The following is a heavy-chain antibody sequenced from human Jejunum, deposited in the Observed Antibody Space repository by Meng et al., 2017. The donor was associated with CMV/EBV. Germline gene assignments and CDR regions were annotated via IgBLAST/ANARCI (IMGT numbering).Heavy chain of an antibody. J-gene: IGHJ4*02. CDR2: FYSSDTY. D-gene: IGHD1-26*01. CDR1: GGAINNYY. CDR3: ARGPGASTREGFDH. Sequence: QGQRKESGPGLVKPSETLSLTCTVSGGAINNYYWSWIRQSAGKGLEWIGRFYSSDTYNYHPSLNSRVTMSLDTSKKQFSLILSSVTAADTARYYCARGPGASTREGFDHWGLGTLVTVSS. V-gene: IGHV4-4*07.